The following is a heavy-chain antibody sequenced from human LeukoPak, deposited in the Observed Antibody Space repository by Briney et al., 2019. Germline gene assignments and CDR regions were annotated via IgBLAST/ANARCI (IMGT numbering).Heavy chain of an antibody. CDR1: GFTFSSYW. CDR2: IKSDGSNI. V-gene: IGHV3-74*01. CDR3: ARDYYDSSGYYGD. D-gene: IGHD3-22*01. J-gene: IGHJ4*02. Sequence: GGSLRLSCAASGFTFSSYWMHWVRQPPGKGLVWVSRIKSDGSNIVYADSVKGRFTISRDNAKNTLFLQMNSLRAEDTAVYYCARDYYDSSGYYGDWGQGTLVTVSS.